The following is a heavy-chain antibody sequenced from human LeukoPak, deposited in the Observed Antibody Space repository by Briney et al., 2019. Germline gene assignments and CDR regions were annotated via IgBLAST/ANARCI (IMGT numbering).Heavy chain of an antibody. V-gene: IGHV3-30*18. CDR1: GFIFSSYG. CDR3: AKDRGYSSGLHDY. Sequence: GGSLRLSCAASGFIFSSYGMHWVRQAQGKGLEWVAEISYDGSNKYYADSVKGRFTISRDNSKNTLYLQMNSLRAEDTAVYYCAKDRGYSSGLHDYWGQGALVTVSS. CDR2: ISYDGSNK. J-gene: IGHJ4*02. D-gene: IGHD6-19*01.